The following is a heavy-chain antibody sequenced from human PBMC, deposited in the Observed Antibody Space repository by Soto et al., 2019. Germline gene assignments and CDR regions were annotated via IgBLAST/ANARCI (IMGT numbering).Heavy chain of an antibody. V-gene: IGHV3-7*01. Sequence: GGSLRLSCAASGFTFTNYWMDWVRQAPGKGLEWVANINPDGSEKHYVDSVKGRFTISRDNARNSLYLQMSSLTAEDSALYYCSRSLDSWGQGTRVTVSS. CDR2: INPDGSEK. CDR1: GFTFTNYW. J-gene: IGHJ4*02. CDR3: SRSLDS.